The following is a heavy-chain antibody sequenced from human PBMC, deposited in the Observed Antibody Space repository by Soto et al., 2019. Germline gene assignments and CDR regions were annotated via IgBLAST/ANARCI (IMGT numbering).Heavy chain of an antibody. J-gene: IGHJ4*02. CDR2: IIPIFGTA. CDR1: GGTFSSYA. CDR3: ARDDSRIAAAGTPFDY. D-gene: IGHD6-13*01. Sequence: SVKVSCKASGGTFSSYAISWVRQAPGQGLEWMGGIIPIFGTANYAQKFQGRVTITADESTSTAYMELSSLRSEDTAVYYCARDDSRIAAAGTPFDYWGQGTLVTVSS. V-gene: IGHV1-69*13.